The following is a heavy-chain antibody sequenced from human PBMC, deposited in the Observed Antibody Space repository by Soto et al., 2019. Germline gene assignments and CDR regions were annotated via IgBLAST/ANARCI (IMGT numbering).Heavy chain of an antibody. D-gene: IGHD3-10*01. CDR2: TIPILSMS. V-gene: IGHV1-69*02. J-gene: IGHJ4*02. CDR3: ATSYGSGSQAFDY. CDR1: GDTFNSYT. Sequence: QVHLVQSGAELRKPGSSVRVSCKASGDTFNSYTINWVRQAPGLGLEWMGRTIPILSMSNYALKFQGRLTITADKSTSTDYMVLSSLRSEDTDIYYCATSYGSGSQAFDYWGQGALVTVSS.